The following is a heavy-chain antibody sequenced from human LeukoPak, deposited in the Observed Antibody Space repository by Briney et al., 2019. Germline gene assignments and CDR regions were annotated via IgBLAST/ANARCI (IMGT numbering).Heavy chain of an antibody. CDR2: IYSSGST. D-gene: IGHD3-22*01. V-gene: IGHV4-4*07. J-gene: IGHJ3*02. CDR1: RASISNYS. CDR3: AWSYDSSGYHDAFDI. Sequence: SSETLSLTCTVSRASISNYSCSWIRQPAGKGLEWIGRIYSSGSTNYNPSLKSRVTLSVDTSKNQFSLKLRSVNAADRAVYYCAWSYDSSGYHDAFDIWGLGTLVTVSS.